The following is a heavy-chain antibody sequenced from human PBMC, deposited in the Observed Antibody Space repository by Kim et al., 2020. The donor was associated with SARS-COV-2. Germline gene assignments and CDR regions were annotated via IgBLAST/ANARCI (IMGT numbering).Heavy chain of an antibody. V-gene: IGHV3-21*01. J-gene: IGHJ3*02. D-gene: IGHD5-12*01. CDR2: ISSSSSYI. CDR3: AREGHPVWLTPVDIVATDVDTAMVWGPDAFVI. CDR1: GFTFSSYS. Sequence: GGSLRLSCAASGFTFSSYSMNWVRQAPGKGLEWVSSISSSSSYIYYADSVKGRFTISRDNAKNSLYLQMNSLRAEDTAVYYCAREGHPVWLTPVDIVATDVDTAMVWGPDAFVIWGQGTMVTVSS.